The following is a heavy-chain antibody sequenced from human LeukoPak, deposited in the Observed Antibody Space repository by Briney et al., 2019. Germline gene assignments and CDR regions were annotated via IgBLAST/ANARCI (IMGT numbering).Heavy chain of an antibody. Sequence: GGSLRLSCATSGFTFSSYNMNWVRQAPGKGLEWVSSISSSSSYIYYADSVKGRFTISRDNAKKSLYLQMNSLRVEDTAVYYCARSELGYNYYYMDVWGKGTTVTISS. CDR2: ISSSSSYI. CDR1: GFTFSSYN. J-gene: IGHJ6*03. V-gene: IGHV3-21*01. CDR3: ARSELGYNYYYMDV. D-gene: IGHD3-10*01.